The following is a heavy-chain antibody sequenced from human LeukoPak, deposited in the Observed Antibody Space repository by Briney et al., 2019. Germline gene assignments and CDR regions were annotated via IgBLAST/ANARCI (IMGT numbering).Heavy chain of an antibody. V-gene: IGHV4-59*01. CDR2: IHHGGST. CDR3: ARGVTTGLDWFDP. J-gene: IGHJ5*02. Sequence: SETLSLTCTVSGDSISSYYWSWIRQPPGEGLEWIGYIHHGGSTNSNPSLKSRVTISIDTSKSQFSLQLTSVTAADTAVYYCARGVTTGLDWFDPWGQGTLVTVSS. D-gene: IGHD2-21*02. CDR1: GDSISSYY.